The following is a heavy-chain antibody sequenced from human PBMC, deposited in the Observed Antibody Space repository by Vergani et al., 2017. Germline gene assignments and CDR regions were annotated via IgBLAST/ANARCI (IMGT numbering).Heavy chain of an antibody. J-gene: IGHJ4*02. D-gene: IGHD6-13*01. CDR1: GFTFSSYA. V-gene: IGHV3-30-3*01. CDR3: AKEAGRGY. Sequence: QVQLVESGGGVVQPGRSLRLSCAASGFTFSSYAMHWVRQAPGKGLEWVAVISYDGSNKYYADSVKGRFTISRDNSKNTLYLQMNSLRAEDTAVYYCAKEAGRGYWGQGTLVTVSS. CDR2: ISYDGSNK.